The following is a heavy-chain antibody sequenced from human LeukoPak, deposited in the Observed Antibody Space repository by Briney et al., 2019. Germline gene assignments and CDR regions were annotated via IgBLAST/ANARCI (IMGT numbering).Heavy chain of an antibody. V-gene: IGHV3-33*08. CDR3: ARDLKPYSSSWYDFDY. CDR1: EFTFSSYG. J-gene: IGHJ4*02. CDR2: IWYDGSNK. Sequence: PGGSLRLSCAASEFTFSSYGMHWVRQAPGKGLEWVAVIWYDGSNKYYADSVKGRFTISRDNSKNTLYLQMNSLRAEDTAVYYCARDLKPYSSSWYDFDYWGQGTLVTVSS. D-gene: IGHD6-13*01.